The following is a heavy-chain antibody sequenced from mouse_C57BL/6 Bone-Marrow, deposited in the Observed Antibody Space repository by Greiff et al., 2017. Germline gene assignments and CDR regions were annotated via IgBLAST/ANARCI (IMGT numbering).Heavy chain of an antibody. D-gene: IGHD1-1*01. CDR2: IHPNSGST. CDR3: ARSYYGSSYNY. V-gene: IGHV1-64*01. CDR1: GYTFTSYW. Sequence: QVQLQQPGAELVKPGASVKLSCKASGYTFTSYWMHWVKQRPGQGLEWIGMIHPNSGSTNYNEKFKSKATLTVNKSSSTAYMQRSSRTSEDSAVYDCARSYYGSSYNYWGQGTTLTVSS. J-gene: IGHJ2*01.